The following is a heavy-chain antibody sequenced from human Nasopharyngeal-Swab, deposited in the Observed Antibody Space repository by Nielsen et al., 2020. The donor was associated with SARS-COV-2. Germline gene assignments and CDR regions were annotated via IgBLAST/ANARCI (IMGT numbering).Heavy chain of an antibody. Sequence: WVRQAPGQGLEWMGWISAYNGNPNYAQKLQGRVTMTTDTSTSTAYMELRSLRSDDTAVYYCARVGTTGTTAFDYWGQGTLVTVSS. V-gene: IGHV1-18*01. D-gene: IGHD1-1*01. CDR2: ISAYNGNP. CDR3: ARVGTTGTTAFDY. J-gene: IGHJ4*02.